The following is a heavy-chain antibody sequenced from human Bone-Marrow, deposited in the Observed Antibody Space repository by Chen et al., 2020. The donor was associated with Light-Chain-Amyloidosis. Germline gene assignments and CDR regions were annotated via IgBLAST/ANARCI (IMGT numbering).Heavy chain of an antibody. CDR3: ARRRDGYNFDY. Sequence: KGSGYTFPNYWIGWVRQMPGKGLEWMGVIYPDDSDARYSPSFEGQVTISADKSITTAXXXXXXXXASXXXMYYCARRRDGYNFDYWGQGTLVTVSS. CDR2: IYPDDSDA. CDR1: GYTFPNYW. J-gene: IGHJ4*02. D-gene: IGHD2-21*01. V-gene: IGHV5-51*01.